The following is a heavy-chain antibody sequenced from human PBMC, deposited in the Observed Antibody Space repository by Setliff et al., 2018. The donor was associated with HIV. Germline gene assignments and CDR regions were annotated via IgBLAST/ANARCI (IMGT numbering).Heavy chain of an antibody. V-gene: IGHV4-4*09. CDR1: GVSISDHY. J-gene: IGHJ4*02. CDR2: TYSSGTT. Sequence: PSETLSLTCFVSGVSISDHYWGWIRQPPGKGLEWIGYTYSSGTTQYNPSVESQVTMSLDTSRDQFSLNLRSVTAADTAVYFCARLRITMIMMLNYFDYWGQGTLVTVSS. CDR3: ARLRITMIMMLNYFDY. D-gene: IGHD3-22*01.